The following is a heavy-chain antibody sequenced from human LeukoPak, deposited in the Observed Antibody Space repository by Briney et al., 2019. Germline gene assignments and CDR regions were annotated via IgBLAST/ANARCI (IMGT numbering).Heavy chain of an antibody. J-gene: IGHJ5*02. D-gene: IGHD3-16*01. CDR3: AKAGTFSYGSQFDP. CDR1: GFTFSIYA. V-gene: IGHV3-33*03. Sequence: SGRSLRLSCAASGFTFSIYAMHWVRQAPGEGLEWVAVIWYDGSNKYYADSAKGRFTISRDNSKNTLYLQMDSLGAEDTAVYYCAKAGTFSYGSQFDPWGQGTLVIVSS. CDR2: IWYDGSNK.